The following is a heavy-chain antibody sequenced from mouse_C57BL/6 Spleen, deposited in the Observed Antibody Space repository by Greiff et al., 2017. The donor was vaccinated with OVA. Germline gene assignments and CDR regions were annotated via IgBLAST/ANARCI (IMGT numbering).Heavy chain of an antibody. V-gene: IGHV14-3*01. CDR2: IDPANGNT. CDR1: GFNIKNTY. J-gene: IGHJ1*03. CDR3: ARSPSYYGSSYRYFDV. Sequence: DVQLQESVAELVRPGASVKLSCTASGFNIKNTYMHWVKQRPEQGLEWIGRIDPANGNTKYAPKFQGKATITADTSSNTAYLQLSSLTSEDTAIYYCARSPSYYGSSYRYFDVWGTGTTVTVSS. D-gene: IGHD1-1*01.